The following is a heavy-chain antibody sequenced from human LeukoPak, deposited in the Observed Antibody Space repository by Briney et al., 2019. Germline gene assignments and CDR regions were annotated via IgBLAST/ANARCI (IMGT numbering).Heavy chain of an antibody. CDR1: GFTFTSNA. V-gene: IGHV3-23*01. CDR3: ARYFLD. CDR2: ISDSGGIT. J-gene: IGHJ4*02. Sequence: GGSLRLSCAASGFTFTSNAFNWVRQSPGKGLEWVSAISDSGGITDYADSVRGRFTISRDNSKNTLYLQMNSLRVEDTAVYYCARYFLDWGQGTLVIVSS.